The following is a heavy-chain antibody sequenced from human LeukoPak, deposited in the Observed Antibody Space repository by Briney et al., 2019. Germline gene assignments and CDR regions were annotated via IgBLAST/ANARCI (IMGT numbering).Heavy chain of an antibody. J-gene: IGHJ4*02. CDR2: IHPGDSDT. V-gene: IGHV5-51*01. D-gene: IGHD2-8*02. Sequence: GESLKISCKASGYTFPNYWIGWVRHTPGKGLEWMGIIHPGDSDTRYRTSFQGQVTMSVDESTSTAYLHWTSLKASDTAIYYSARHAGYCTGGKGYSFYYFDYWGQGTLVTVSS. CDR1: GYTFPNYW. CDR3: ARHAGYCTGGKGYSFYYFDY.